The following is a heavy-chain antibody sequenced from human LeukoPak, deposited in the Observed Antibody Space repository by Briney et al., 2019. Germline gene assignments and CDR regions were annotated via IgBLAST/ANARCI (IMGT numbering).Heavy chain of an antibody. V-gene: IGHV4-39*01. D-gene: IGHD3-22*01. CDR1: GGSISSSSYY. CDR2: IYYSGST. J-gene: IGHJ5*02. CDR3: ARQEWGSGYYVRIYWFDP. Sequence: SETLSLTCTVSGGSISSSSYYWGWIRQPPGKGLEWIGSIYYSGSTYYNPSLKSRVTISVDTSKNQFSLKLSSVTAAGTAVYYCARQEWGSGYYVRIYWFDPWGQGALVTVSS.